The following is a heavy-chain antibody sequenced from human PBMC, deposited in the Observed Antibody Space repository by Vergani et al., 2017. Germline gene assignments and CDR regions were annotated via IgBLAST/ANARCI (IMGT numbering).Heavy chain of an antibody. CDR2: IYYSGST. V-gene: IGHV4-61*01. CDR1: GGSISSGSYY. CDR3: ARFVTHSSGGRLKKDLNNFDI. D-gene: IGHD6-19*01. J-gene: IGHJ3*02. Sequence: QVQLQESGPGLVKPSQTLSLTCTVSGGSISSGSYYWSWIRQPPGKGLEWIGYIYYSGSTNYNPSLKSRVTISVDKSKNQFSLKLSSVTAADTAVYYCARFVTHSSGGRLKKDLNNFDIWGQGTMVTVSS.